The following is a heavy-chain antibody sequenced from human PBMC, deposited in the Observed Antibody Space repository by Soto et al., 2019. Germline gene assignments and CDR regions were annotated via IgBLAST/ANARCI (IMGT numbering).Heavy chain of an antibody. J-gene: IGHJ3*02. CDR2: ISYSGIT. CDR1: GGSLSSSTYY. Sequence: LSLTCTVSGGSLSSSTYYWNWIRQPPGKGLEWIGFISYSGITNYNPSLKSRVTISVDTSNNQFSLKLSSLTAADTAVYYCARGHLGDYALSDAFDIWGQGTMVTVSS. V-gene: IGHV4-61*01. D-gene: IGHD3-16*01. CDR3: ARGHLGDYALSDAFDI.